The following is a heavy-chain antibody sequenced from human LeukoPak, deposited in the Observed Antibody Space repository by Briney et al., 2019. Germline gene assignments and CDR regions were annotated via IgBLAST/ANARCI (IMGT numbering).Heavy chain of an antibody. D-gene: IGHD2/OR15-2a*01. CDR1: GFSFSSYG. CDR2: ISSNGDNT. CDR3: VRISMGYYDY. V-gene: IGHV3-64D*06. J-gene: IGHJ4*02. Sequence: GGSLRLSCAASGFSFSSYGMHWVRQAPGKRLEYVSAISSNGDNTYYGDSVKGRFTISRDNSKNTLYLQMSSLRAEDTAVYYCVRISMGYYDYWGQGTLVTVSS.